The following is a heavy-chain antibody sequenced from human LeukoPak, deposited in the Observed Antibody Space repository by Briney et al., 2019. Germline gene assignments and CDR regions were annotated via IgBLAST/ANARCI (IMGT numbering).Heavy chain of an antibody. CDR2: IYYSGNT. J-gene: IGHJ4*02. Sequence: SETLSLTCTVSGVSISSSNSYWGWIRQPPGKGLEWVGSIYYSGNTYYNASLKSQVSISIDTSKNQFSLRLTSVTAADTAVYYCTRQTGSGLFILPGGQGTLVTVSS. CDR1: GVSISSSNSY. V-gene: IGHV4-39*01. D-gene: IGHD3/OR15-3a*01. CDR3: TRQTGSGLFILP.